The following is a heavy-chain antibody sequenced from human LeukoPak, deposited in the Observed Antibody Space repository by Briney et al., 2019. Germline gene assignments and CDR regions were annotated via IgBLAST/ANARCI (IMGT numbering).Heavy chain of an antibody. CDR1: GFTFSSYA. D-gene: IGHD6-13*01. J-gene: IGHJ4*02. Sequence: AGGSLRLSCAASGFTFSSYAMHWVRQAPGNGQEWVAVISYDGSNKYYADSVKGRFTISRDISKNTLYLQLNSLRAEDPAVYYCAKVPDSSSYLPQFNPVPLDYWGQGTLVTGSS. CDR3: AKVPDSSSYLPQFNPVPLDY. V-gene: IGHV3-30*04. CDR2: ISYDGSNK.